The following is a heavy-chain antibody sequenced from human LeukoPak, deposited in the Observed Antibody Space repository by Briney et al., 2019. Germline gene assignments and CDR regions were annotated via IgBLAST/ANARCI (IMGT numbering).Heavy chain of an antibody. CDR2: ISYDGSNK. CDR3: ARAPDGSGAY. D-gene: IGHD3-10*01. J-gene: IGHJ4*02. Sequence: GRSXRLSCAASGFTFSSYAMHWVRQAPGKGLEWVAVISYDGSNKYYADSVKGRFTISRDNSKNTLYLQMNSLRAEDTAVYYCARAPDGSGAYWGQGTLVTVSS. V-gene: IGHV3-30-3*01. CDR1: GFTFSSYA.